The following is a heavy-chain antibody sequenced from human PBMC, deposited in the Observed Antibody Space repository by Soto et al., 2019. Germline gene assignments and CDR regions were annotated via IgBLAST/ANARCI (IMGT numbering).Heavy chain of an antibody. V-gene: IGHV4-34*01. CDR3: ARGILYGDYGDY. J-gene: IGHJ4*02. CDR2: INHSGST. Sequence: SETLSLTCAVYGGSFSGYYWSWIRQPPGKGLEWIGEINHSGSTNYNPSLKSRVTISVDTSKNQFSLKLSSVTAADTAVYYCARGILYGDYGDYWGQGTLVTVSS. CDR1: GGSFSGYY. D-gene: IGHD4-17*01.